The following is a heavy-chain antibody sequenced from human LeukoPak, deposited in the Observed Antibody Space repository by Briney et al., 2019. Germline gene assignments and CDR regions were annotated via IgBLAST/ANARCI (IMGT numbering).Heavy chain of an antibody. D-gene: IGHD3-22*01. CDR1: GFTFSSYS. CDR3: ARDREDYYDSSGYPPHFDY. CDR2: ISSSSSYI. J-gene: IGHJ4*02. Sequence: PGGSLRLSCAASGFTFSSYSMNRVRQAPGKGLEWVSSISSSSSYIYYADSVKGRFTISRDNAKNSLYLQMNSLRAEDTAVYYCARDREDYYDSSGYPPHFDYWGQGTLVTVSS. V-gene: IGHV3-21*01.